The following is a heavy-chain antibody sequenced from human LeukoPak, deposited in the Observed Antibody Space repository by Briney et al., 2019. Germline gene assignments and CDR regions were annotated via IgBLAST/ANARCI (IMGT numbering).Heavy chain of an antibody. CDR1: GFTFSSYW. CDR2: INSDGSST. CDR3: ATGITGTRGSDY. J-gene: IGHJ4*02. Sequence: PGGSLRLSCAASGFTFSSYWMHWVRQAPGKGLVWVSRINSDGSSTSYADSVKGRFTISRDNAKNTLYLQMNSLRAEDTAVYYCATGITGTRGSDYWGQGTLVTVSS. V-gene: IGHV3-74*01. D-gene: IGHD1-7*01.